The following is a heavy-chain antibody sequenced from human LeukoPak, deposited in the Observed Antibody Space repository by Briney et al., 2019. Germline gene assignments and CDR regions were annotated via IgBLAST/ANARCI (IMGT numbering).Heavy chain of an antibody. D-gene: IGHD6-13*01. CDR2: IYHSGST. CDR1: GGSISSSNW. Sequence: SETLSLTCAVSGGSISSSNWWNWVRQPPGKGLEWIGQIYHSGSTNYNPSLKTRVTISVDKSKSQFSLKLSSVTAADTAVYYCARFVGSSWLAFDIWGQGTMVTVSS. CDR3: ARFVGSSWLAFDI. V-gene: IGHV4-4*02. J-gene: IGHJ3*02.